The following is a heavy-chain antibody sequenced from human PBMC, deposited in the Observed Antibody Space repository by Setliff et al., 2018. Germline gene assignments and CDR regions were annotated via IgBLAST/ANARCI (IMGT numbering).Heavy chain of an antibody. D-gene: IGHD2-2*01. CDR3: SRLVRYCTTTSCQGASGAEF. Sequence: ASVKVSCKASGYTFTSFAISWVRQAPGQGLEWMGWISAYNGNTKYAQKLQGRVTMTTDTSTTTAYLELRSLTSDDTAVYYCSRLVRYCTTTSCQGASGAEFWGQGTLVTVSS. CDR1: GYTFTSFA. J-gene: IGHJ4*02. V-gene: IGHV1-18*01. CDR2: ISAYNGNT.